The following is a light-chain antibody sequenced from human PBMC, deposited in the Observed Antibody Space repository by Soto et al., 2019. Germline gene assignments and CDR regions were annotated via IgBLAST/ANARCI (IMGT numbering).Light chain of an antibody. Sequence: DIQMTQSPSTLSASVGDTVTITCRASQSISTWLAWYQHKPGEAPRLLIFDASNLESGVPSRFSGSGSGTDFTLTISSLQTDVFATYYCLQYNGYSWTFGQGTKVE. CDR3: LQYNGYSWT. CDR1: QSISTW. J-gene: IGKJ1*01. CDR2: DAS. V-gene: IGKV1-5*01.